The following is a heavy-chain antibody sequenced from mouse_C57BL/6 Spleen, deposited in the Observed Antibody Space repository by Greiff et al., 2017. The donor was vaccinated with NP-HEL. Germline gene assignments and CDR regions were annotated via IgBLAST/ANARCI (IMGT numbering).Heavy chain of an antibody. V-gene: IGHV5-17*01. Sequence: EVKLVESGGGLVKPGGSLKLSCAASGFTFSDYGMHWVRQAPEKGLEWVAYISSGSSTIYYADTVKGRFTISRDNAKNTLFLQMTSLRSEDTAMYYCARSLWGYFGVWGTGATVTVSS. CDR1: GFTFSDYG. D-gene: IGHD1-1*02. CDR2: ISSGSSTI. J-gene: IGHJ1*03. CDR3: ARSLWGYFGV.